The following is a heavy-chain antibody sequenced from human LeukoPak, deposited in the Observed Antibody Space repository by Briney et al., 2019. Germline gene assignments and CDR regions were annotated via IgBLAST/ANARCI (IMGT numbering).Heavy chain of an antibody. D-gene: IGHD6-13*01. J-gene: IGHJ4*02. CDR1: GFTFSSYA. CDR2: ISGSGGST. V-gene: IGHV3-23*01. CDR3: AIAEAAAPYYFDY. Sequence: PGGSLRLSCAASGFTFSSYAMSWVRQAPGKGLEWVSAISGSGGSTYYADSVEGRFTISRDNSKNTLYLQMNSLRAEDTAVYYCAIAEAAAPYYFDYWGQGTLVTVSS.